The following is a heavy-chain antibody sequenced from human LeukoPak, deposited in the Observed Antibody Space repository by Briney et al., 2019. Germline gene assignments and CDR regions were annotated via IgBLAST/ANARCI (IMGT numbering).Heavy chain of an antibody. CDR1: GYTFTYYY. J-gene: IGHJ4*02. CDR2: INPNSGGT. CDR3: ARARWQLVPYFDS. V-gene: IGHV1-2*02. Sequence: ASVKVSCKASGYTFTYYYMHWVRQAPGQGVEWMGWINPNSGGTNFAQKFQGRVAMTRDTSISTAYLELGSLRSDDTAVYFCARARWQLVPYFDSWGQGTLVTVSS. D-gene: IGHD6-6*01.